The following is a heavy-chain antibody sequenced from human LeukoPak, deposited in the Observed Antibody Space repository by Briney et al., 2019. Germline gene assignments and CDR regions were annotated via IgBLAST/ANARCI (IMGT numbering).Heavy chain of an antibody. CDR1: GFTFSSYA. CDR3: ERVLRFWEWLLINDAFDI. D-gene: IGHD3-3*01. V-gene: IGHV3-30-3*01. J-gene: IGHJ3*02. Sequence: GRSLRLSCAASGFTFSSYAMHWVRQAPGKGLEWVAVISYDGSNKYYADSVKGRFTISRDNSKNTLYLQMNSLRAEDTAVYYCERVLRFWEWLLINDAFDIWAQGKMVTVSS. CDR2: ISYDGSNK.